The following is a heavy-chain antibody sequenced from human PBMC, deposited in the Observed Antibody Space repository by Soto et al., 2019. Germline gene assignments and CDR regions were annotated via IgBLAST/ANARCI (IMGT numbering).Heavy chain of an antibody. Sequence: SETLSLTCTVSGGSISSYYWSWIRQPPGKGLEWIGYIYYSGSTNYNPSLKSRVTISVDTSKNQFSLKLSSVTAADTAVYYCARAKLWFGELLYHGMDVWGQGTTVTVSS. V-gene: IGHV4-59*01. D-gene: IGHD3-10*01. CDR1: GGSISSYY. CDR2: IYYSGST. CDR3: ARAKLWFGELLYHGMDV. J-gene: IGHJ6*02.